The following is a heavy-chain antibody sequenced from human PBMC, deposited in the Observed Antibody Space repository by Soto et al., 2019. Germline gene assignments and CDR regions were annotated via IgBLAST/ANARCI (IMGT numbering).Heavy chain of an antibody. D-gene: IGHD6-13*01. Sequence: QVRLVQSGAEVKKPGASVKVSCKASGYTFTHYAIHWVRQAPGQRLEWMGWINAGSGNTKYSQRFEGRVSITRDTSASTAYMEVSSLTSEDTAVYYCACEQQLATFQHWGQGTLVTVPS. J-gene: IGHJ1*01. CDR3: ACEQQLATFQH. V-gene: IGHV1-3*01. CDR2: INAGSGNT. CDR1: GYTFTHYA.